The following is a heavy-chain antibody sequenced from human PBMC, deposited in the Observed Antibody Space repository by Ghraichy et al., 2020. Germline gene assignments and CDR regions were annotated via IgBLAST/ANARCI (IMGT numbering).Heavy chain of an antibody. V-gene: IGHV3-74*01. CDR1: GFTFSSYW. J-gene: IGHJ4*02. CDR2: INSDGSST. Sequence: GESLNISCAASGFTFSSYWMHWVRQAPGKGLVWVSRINSDGSSTSYADSVKGRFTISRDNAKNTLYLQMNSLRAEDTAVYYCARGGQYLGSHFDYWGQGTLVTVSS. CDR3: ARGGQYLGSHFDY. D-gene: IGHD3-10*01.